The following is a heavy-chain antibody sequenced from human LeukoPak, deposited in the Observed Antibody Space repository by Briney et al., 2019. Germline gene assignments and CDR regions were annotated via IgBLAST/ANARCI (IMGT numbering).Heavy chain of an antibody. CDR2: MNPNSANT. CDR3: ARGLGVNSGYYVDY. CDR1: GYTFTSYD. Sequence: ASATVSCKASGYTFTSYDINWVRQAPGQGLEWMGWMNPNSANTGYALKFQGRGTMTRNTSISTAYMGLSSLTSEDTAVYYCARGLGVNSGYYVDYWGQGTLVTVSS. J-gene: IGHJ4*02. V-gene: IGHV1-8*01. D-gene: IGHD3-22*01.